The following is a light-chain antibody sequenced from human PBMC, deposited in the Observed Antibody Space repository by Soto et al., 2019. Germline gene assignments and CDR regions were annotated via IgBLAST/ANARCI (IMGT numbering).Light chain of an antibody. CDR2: GAS. J-gene: IGKJ1*01. Sequence: EIVMTQSPATLSVSPGERVTLSCRASQSVSNNLAWYQQNPGQPPRLLIYGASTWATGIPARFSASGSGTEFTLTINSLQSEDFAVYYCQQYNNWPPMWTFGQGTKVDIK. V-gene: IGKV3-15*01. CDR3: QQYNNWPPMWT. CDR1: QSVSNN.